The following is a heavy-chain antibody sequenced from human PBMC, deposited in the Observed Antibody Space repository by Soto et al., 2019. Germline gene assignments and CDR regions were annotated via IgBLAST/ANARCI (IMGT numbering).Heavy chain of an antibody. CDR3: AKEVYYDFWSGYYTVDY. J-gene: IGHJ4*02. Sequence: VQLLESGGGLVQPGGSLRLSCAASGFTFSSYAMSWVRQAPGKGLEWVSAISGSGGSTYYADSEKGRFTISRDNSKNTLYLQMNSLRAEDTAVYYCAKEVYYDFWSGYYTVDYWGQGTLVTVSS. CDR1: GFTFSSYA. D-gene: IGHD3-3*01. CDR2: ISGSGGST. V-gene: IGHV3-23*01.